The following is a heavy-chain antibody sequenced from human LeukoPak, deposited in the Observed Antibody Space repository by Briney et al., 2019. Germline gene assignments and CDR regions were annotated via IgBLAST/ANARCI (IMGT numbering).Heavy chain of an antibody. CDR2: ISDSGGRT. Sequence: GGSLRLSCAVSGSTLSNYGMSWVRQAPGKGLEWVAGISDSGGRTNYADSVKGRFTISRDNPKNTLYLQMNSLRAEDTAVYFCAKRGVVIRVILVGFHKEAYYFDSWGQGALVTVSS. CDR1: GSTLSNYG. J-gene: IGHJ4*02. D-gene: IGHD3-22*01. V-gene: IGHV3-23*01. CDR3: AKRGVVIRVILVGFHKEAYYFDS.